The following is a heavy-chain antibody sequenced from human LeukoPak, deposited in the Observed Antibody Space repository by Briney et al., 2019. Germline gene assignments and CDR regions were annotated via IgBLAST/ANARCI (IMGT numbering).Heavy chain of an antibody. D-gene: IGHD6-13*01. CDR1: GFTVSSNY. J-gene: IGHJ4*02. CDR3: AKEGSSWSAYFDF. CDR2: MSFDGSDK. V-gene: IGHV3-30*18. Sequence: GGSLRLSCAASGFTVSSNYMSWVRQAPGKGLEWVAVMSFDGSDKYYADSVKGRFTISRDNSRNTLYLQMNSLRAEDTAVYSCAKEGSSWSAYFDFWGQGTLVTVSS.